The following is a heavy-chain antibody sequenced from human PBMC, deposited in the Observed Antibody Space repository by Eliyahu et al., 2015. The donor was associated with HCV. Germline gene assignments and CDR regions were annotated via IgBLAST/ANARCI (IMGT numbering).Heavy chain of an antibody. J-gene: IGHJ3*02. CDR1: GYTFTSXG. Sequence: QVQLVQSGAEVKKPGASVKVSCKASGYTFTSXGISWVRQAPGQGLGWMGWVSAYTGNTNYAQKLQGRVTMTTDTSTSTAYMELRSLRSDDTAVYYCAREGGDYSSGLNYAFDIWGQGTMVTVSS. CDR3: AREGGDYSSGLNYAFDI. V-gene: IGHV1-18*04. CDR2: VSAYTGNT. D-gene: IGHD6-19*01.